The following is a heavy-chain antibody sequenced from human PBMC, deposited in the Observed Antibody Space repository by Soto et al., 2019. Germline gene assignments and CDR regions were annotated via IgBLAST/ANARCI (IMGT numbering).Heavy chain of an antibody. J-gene: IGHJ4*02. D-gene: IGHD6-19*01. CDR3: ARRSAVAGYFDY. Sequence: QVQLQESGPGLVKPSETLSLTCPVSGGSISSYYCSWIRQPPGKGLEWIGYIYYSGSTNYNPSLTSRVTISVDTSKNQFSLKLSSVTAADTAVYYWARRSAVAGYFDYWGQGTLVTVSS. CDR1: GGSISSYY. CDR2: IYYSGST. V-gene: IGHV4-59*08.